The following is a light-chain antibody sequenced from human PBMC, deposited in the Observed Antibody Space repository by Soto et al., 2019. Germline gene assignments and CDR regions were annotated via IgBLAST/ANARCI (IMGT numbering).Light chain of an antibody. CDR2: DAS. Sequence: DFQMTQSPSTLSASVGDRVSITCRASQTISTWLAWYQQKPGKAPNLLIYDASSLRSGVPSRFSGSGSGTEFTLTISSLQPDDFATYYCQQYSGSSHTFGQGTRLEIK. J-gene: IGKJ2*01. CDR3: QQYSGSSHT. CDR1: QTISTW. V-gene: IGKV1-5*01.